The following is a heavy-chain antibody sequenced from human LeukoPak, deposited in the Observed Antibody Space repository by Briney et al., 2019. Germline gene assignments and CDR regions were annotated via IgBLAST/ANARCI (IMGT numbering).Heavy chain of an antibody. CDR1: GFTFSNYA. CDR3: AKGAGAVCGTSTCYSRVFDC. Sequence: GGSLRLCCAVSGFTFSNYAMTWVRQAPGRGLEWVSIISGSGSDTYHADSVKGRFTISRDNSRNTLYLQMNSLRVEDTAIYYCAKGAGAVCGTSTCYSRVFDCWGQGILVTVSS. V-gene: IGHV3-23*01. J-gene: IGHJ4*02. D-gene: IGHD2-2*01. CDR2: ISGSGSDT.